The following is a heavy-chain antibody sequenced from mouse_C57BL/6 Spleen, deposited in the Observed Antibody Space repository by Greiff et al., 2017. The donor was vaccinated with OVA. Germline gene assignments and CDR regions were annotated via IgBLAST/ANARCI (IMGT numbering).Heavy chain of an antibody. CDR2: INPNNGGT. CDR3: ARSYYCNYIYYFDY. J-gene: IGHJ2*01. Sequence: EVQLQQSGPELVKPGASVKMSCKASGYTFTDYNMHWVKQSPGKSLEWIGYINPNNGGTSYNQKFKGKATLTVNKSSSTAYMELRSLTSEDSAVYYCARSYYCNYIYYFDYWGQGTTLTVSS. V-gene: IGHV1-22*01. D-gene: IGHD2-1*01. CDR1: GYTFTDYN.